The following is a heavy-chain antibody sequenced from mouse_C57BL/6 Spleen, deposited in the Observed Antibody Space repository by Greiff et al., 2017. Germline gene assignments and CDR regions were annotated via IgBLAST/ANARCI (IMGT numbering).Heavy chain of an antibody. V-gene: IGHV3-6*01. CDR3: ARGDYYGSSSYAMDY. Sequence: EVQRLESGPGLVKPSQSLSLTCSVTGYSFTSGYFRYLIRQLPGNLLEWGGFISYDGSNNYNPYLKNRIPITRDTSKNQGFMKLSCVTAEDTATYYCARGDYYGSSSYAMDYWGQGTSVTVSS. CDR2: ISYDGSN. J-gene: IGHJ4*01. D-gene: IGHD1-1*01. CDR1: GYSFTSGYF.